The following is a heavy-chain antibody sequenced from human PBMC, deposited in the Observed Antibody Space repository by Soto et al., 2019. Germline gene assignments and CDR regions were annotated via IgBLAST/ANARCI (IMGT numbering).Heavy chain of an antibody. CDR2: ISAYNGNL. J-gene: IGHJ5*02. D-gene: IGHD5-12*01. CDR1: GYTFTSYG. Sequence: QVQLVQSGAEVKKPAASVKVSCKASGYTFTSYGISWVRQAPGQGLEWMGWISAYNGNLNYAQKRKGTVTMTTEDSTSTAWMDLRILGSEATAVYYCARDKIGYRGWAPWWFGPWGQGTLLTFSA. V-gene: IGHV1-18*01. CDR3: ARDKIGYRGWAPWWFGP.